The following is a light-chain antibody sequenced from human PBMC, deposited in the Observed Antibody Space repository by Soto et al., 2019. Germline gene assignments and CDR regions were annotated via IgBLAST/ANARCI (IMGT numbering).Light chain of an antibody. J-gene: IGKJ4*01. CDR1: QSVSSN. CDR2: AAS. V-gene: IGKV3-15*01. Sequence: IVMTQSPVTLSVSPGEIATLSCRASQSVSSNLAWYQQRPGQAPRLLMYAASTPATGIPARFSGSGSGTEFTLTINSLQSEDFAVYYCQPYNNWPLTFGGGTKVDIK. CDR3: QPYNNWPLT.